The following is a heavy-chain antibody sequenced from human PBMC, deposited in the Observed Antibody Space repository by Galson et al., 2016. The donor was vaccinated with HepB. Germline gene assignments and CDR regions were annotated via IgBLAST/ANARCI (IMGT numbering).Heavy chain of an antibody. CDR2: IYWDGDE. Sequence: PALVKPTPTLTLTCIFSGFSLSTTGVGVGWMRQPPGKTLEWLAHIYWDGDERYSPSLKSRLTITKDTSKNRVVLTMTNMDPVDTATYYCVHIVHSGSYYYFAYWGQGTQVTVAS. V-gene: IGHV2-5*02. D-gene: IGHD1-26*01. CDR1: GFSLSTTGVG. CDR3: VHIVHSGSYYYFAY. J-gene: IGHJ4*02.